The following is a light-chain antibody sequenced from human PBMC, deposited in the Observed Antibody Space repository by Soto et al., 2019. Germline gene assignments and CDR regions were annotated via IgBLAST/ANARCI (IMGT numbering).Light chain of an antibody. J-gene: IGKJ2*01. CDR3: QHYYSTPST. Sequence: DIVMTQSPDSLAVSLGERATINCKSSQSVLYSSNNKNYLAWYQQKPRQPPKLLIYWASTRESGVPDRFSGSGSGPDFTLTIGILQAEDVALYYCQHYYSTPSTFGQGTKLEIK. V-gene: IGKV4-1*01. CDR2: WAS. CDR1: QSVLYSSNNKNY.